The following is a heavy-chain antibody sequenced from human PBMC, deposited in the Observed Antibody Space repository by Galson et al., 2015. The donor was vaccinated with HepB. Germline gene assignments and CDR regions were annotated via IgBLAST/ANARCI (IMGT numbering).Heavy chain of an antibody. D-gene: IGHD6-19*01. V-gene: IGHV3-66*02. Sequence: SLRLSCAAPGLTVSNNYMSWVRQAPGKGLEWVSVIYTGGRTYYADSVEGRFTISRDNSKNTLYLQINNLRTEDTAVYYCARGGGAVAVNWFDPWGQGTLVTVSS. J-gene: IGHJ5*02. CDR2: IYTGGRT. CDR1: GLTVSNNY. CDR3: ARGGGAVAVNWFDP.